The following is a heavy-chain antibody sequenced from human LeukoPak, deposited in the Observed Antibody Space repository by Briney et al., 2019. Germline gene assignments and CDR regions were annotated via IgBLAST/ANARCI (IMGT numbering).Heavy chain of an antibody. D-gene: IGHD4-17*01. Sequence: PGGSLRLSCAASGFTFSSFTMNWVRQAPGKGLEWVSYISSSSSTIYYADSVKGRFTISRDNAKNSLYLQMNSLRAEDTAVYYCAKDFVYFGVVDYGALYDYWGQGTLVTVSS. J-gene: IGHJ4*02. CDR1: GFTFSSFT. CDR2: ISSSSSTI. V-gene: IGHV3-48*01. CDR3: AKDFVYFGVVDYGALYDY.